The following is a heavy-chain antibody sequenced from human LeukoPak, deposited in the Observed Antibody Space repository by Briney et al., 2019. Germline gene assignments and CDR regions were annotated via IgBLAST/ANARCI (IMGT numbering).Heavy chain of an antibody. Sequence: GGSLRLSCAASGFTFSSYGMHWVRQAPGKGLEWVAVISYDGSNEYYADSVKGRFTISRDNSKNTLYLQMNSLRAEDMAVYYCAKDADRYCSSTSCHSPFDYWGQGTLVTVSS. J-gene: IGHJ4*02. CDR1: GFTFSSYG. V-gene: IGHV3-30*18. CDR3: AKDADRYCSSTSCHSPFDY. D-gene: IGHD2-2*01. CDR2: ISYDGSNE.